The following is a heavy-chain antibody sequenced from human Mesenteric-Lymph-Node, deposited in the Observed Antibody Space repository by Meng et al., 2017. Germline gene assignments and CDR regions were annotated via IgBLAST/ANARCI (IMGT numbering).Heavy chain of an antibody. D-gene: IGHD2-8*01. Sequence: GSLRLSCAVHGGSFSGYYWSWIRQPPGKGLEWIGEINHSGSTNYNPSLKSRVTISVDTSKNQFSLKLSSVTAADTAVYYCARGRVDGVIDYWGQGTLVTVSS. CDR1: GGSFSGYY. CDR3: ARGRVDGVIDY. V-gene: IGHV4-34*01. CDR2: INHSGST. J-gene: IGHJ4*02.